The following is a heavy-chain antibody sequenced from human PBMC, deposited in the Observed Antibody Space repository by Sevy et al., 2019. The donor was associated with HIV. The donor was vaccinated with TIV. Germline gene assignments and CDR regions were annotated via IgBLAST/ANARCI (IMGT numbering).Heavy chain of an antibody. CDR2: IYTSGST. V-gene: IGHV4-4*07. CDR1: GGSISSYY. J-gene: IGHJ4*02. CDR3: ARGLYGYSGWGIDY. Sequence: SETLSLTCTVSGGSISSYYWSWIRLPAEKGLEWIGRIYTSGSTNYNPSLKSRVTMSVDTSKNQFSLKRSSVTAADTAVYYCARGLYGYSGWGIDYWGQGTLVTVSS. D-gene: IGHD3-16*01.